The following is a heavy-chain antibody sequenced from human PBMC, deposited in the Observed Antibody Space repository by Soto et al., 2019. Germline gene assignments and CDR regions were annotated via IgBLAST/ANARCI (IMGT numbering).Heavy chain of an antibody. CDR2: IKQDGSEK. CDR1: GFTFSSFW. J-gene: IGHJ4*02. Sequence: VQLVESGGGLVQLGGSRRLSCAASGFTFSSFWMTWVRQAPGKGLEWVANIKQDGSEKYYVDSVKGRFTISRDNARNSLFLEMKSLRSEDTAVYSCVRDRSGSYLEGFDYWGQGTLVTVSS. D-gene: IGHD1-26*01. CDR3: VRDRSGSYLEGFDY. V-gene: IGHV3-7*01.